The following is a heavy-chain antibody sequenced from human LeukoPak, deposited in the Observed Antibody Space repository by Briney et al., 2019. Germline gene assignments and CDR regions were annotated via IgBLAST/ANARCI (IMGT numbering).Heavy chain of an antibody. CDR3: ASAYDFWSGRTLDY. D-gene: IGHD3-3*01. J-gene: IGHJ4*02. V-gene: IGHV4-30-4*01. Sequence: SETLSLTCTVSGGSISSGDYYWSWIRQPPGKGLEWIGYIYYSGSTYYNPSLNSRVTISVDTSKNQFSLKLSSVTAADTAVYYCASAYDFWSGRTLDYWGQGTLVTVSS. CDR2: IYYSGST. CDR1: GGSISSGDYY.